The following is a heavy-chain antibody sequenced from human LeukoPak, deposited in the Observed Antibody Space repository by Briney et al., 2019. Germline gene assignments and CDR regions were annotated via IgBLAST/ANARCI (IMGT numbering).Heavy chain of an antibody. CDR3: ARVPYSGSYPNYFDY. CDR2: TIPIFGTA. Sequence: SVKVSCKASGGTFSSYAISWVRQAPGQGLEWMGRTIPIFGTANYAQKFQGRVTITTDESTSTAYMELSSLRSEDTAVYYCARVPYSGSYPNYFDYWGQGTLVTVSS. D-gene: IGHD1-26*01. CDR1: GGTFSSYA. J-gene: IGHJ4*02. V-gene: IGHV1-69*05.